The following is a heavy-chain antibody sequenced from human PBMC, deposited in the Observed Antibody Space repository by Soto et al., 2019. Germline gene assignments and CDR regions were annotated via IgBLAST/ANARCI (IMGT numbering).Heavy chain of an antibody. Sequence: QVQVVQSGVEVRRPGSSVKVSCKASGDTFKNCVISWVRQAPGQGLEWMGGIIPLFGTTDFAQRFQGRLTITTDESTATAYMELSWLRSEDTATYYFAAELGFGKLSVVWGQGTTVSVSS. CDR2: IIPLFGTT. CDR3: AAELGFGKLSVV. V-gene: IGHV1-69*01. D-gene: IGHD3-10*01. J-gene: IGHJ6*02. CDR1: GDTFKNCV.